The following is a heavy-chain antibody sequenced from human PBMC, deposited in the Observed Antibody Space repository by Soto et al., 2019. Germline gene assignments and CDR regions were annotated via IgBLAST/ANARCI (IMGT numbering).Heavy chain of an antibody. V-gene: IGHV4-30-2*01. CDR3: ARGPAY. CDR1: GGSISSGGYS. Sequence: PSETLYLTCAVYGGSISSGGYSWSWIRQPPGKGLEWIGYMYHSGSTYYNPSLKSRVTISIDRSKNQFSLKLSSVTAPDTAVYYCARGPAYWGQGILVTVSS. D-gene: IGHD2-2*01. J-gene: IGHJ4*02. CDR2: MYHSGST.